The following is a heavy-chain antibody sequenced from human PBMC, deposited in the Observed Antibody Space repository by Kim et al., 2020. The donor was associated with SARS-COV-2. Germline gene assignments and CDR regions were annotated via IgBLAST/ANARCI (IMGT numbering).Heavy chain of an antibody. CDR2: ISGSGDDT. Sequence: GGSLRLSCAASGFTFSSYAMSWVRQAPGKGLEWVSGISGSGDDTYYADAVKGRFTISRDNSKNTLYPQINSLRAEDTAVYYCVPHLYCSGGSCPGLLDYWGQGALVTVSS. CDR3: VPHLYCSGGSCPGLLDY. J-gene: IGHJ4*02. V-gene: IGHV3-23*01. D-gene: IGHD2-15*01. CDR1: GFTFSSYA.